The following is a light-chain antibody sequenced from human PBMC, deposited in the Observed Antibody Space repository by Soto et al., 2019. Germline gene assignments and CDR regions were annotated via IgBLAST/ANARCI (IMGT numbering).Light chain of an antibody. CDR3: QHYKSYSPWT. Sequence: DIQTTQSPSTLSASIGDRVTISCRASQSISNWLACYQQKPGKAPKLLIYDASSLESGVPSRFSGSGAGTEFTLTISSLQPEDFATYYCQHYKSYSPWTFGQGTKVDIK. V-gene: IGKV1-5*01. CDR2: DAS. J-gene: IGKJ1*01. CDR1: QSISNW.